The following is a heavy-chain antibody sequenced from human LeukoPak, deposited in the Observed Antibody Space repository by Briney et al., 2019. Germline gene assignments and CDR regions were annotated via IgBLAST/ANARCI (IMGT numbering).Heavy chain of an antibody. J-gene: IGHJ4*02. V-gene: IGHV5-51*01. Sequence: GESLKISCKGLGYDFSTYWNAWVRQRPGKGLEWMGIIYPGGSETRYDPSFQGQVTISADRSTSTAYLQWSSLRASDTAMYYCATAYYYDSSGYSAFDYWGQGTLVTVSS. D-gene: IGHD3-22*01. CDR1: GYDFSTYW. CDR3: ATAYYYDSSGYSAFDY. CDR2: IYPGGSET.